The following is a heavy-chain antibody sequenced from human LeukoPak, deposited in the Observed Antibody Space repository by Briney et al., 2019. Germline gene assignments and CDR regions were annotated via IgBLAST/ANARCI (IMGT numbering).Heavy chain of an antibody. J-gene: IGHJ4*02. Sequence: PSQTLSLTCTVSGGSISSGAYYWSWIRQHPGKGLEWIGYIYYSGSTYYNPSLKSRVTISVDTSKNRFSLKLSSVTAADTAVYYCATQGGSGYDWGPYYFDYWGQGTLVTVSS. D-gene: IGHD5-12*01. CDR3: ATQGGSGYDWGPYYFDY. V-gene: IGHV4-31*03. CDR2: IYYSGST. CDR1: GGSISSGAYY.